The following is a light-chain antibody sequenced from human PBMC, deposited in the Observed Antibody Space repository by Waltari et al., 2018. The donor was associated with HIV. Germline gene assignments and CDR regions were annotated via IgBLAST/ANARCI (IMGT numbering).Light chain of an antibody. CDR2: YDS. V-gene: IGLV3-21*01. Sequence: SYVLTQPPSVSVAPGKTARITCGGNNIGNKNVHWYQQKPGQAPVLVIYYDSDRPYGIAERCSGSNSGNTATLTISRVEAGDEADYHCQVWDSSSVVVFGGGTKLTVL. CDR3: QVWDSSSVVV. J-gene: IGLJ2*01. CDR1: NIGNKN.